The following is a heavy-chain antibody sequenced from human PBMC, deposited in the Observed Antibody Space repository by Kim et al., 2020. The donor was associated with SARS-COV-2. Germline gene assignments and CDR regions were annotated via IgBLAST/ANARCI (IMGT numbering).Heavy chain of an antibody. CDR2: INHSGST. Sequence: SETLSLTCAAYGGSFSDYNWSWIRQPPGKGLEWIGEINHSGSTNFSPSLKSRITISVDTSKSHFSLRLKSMTATDTAVYYCARGGAGVVSPPVLRRGPYYDDYARDVGGGGTAVPVST. D-gene: IGHD3-3*01. CDR1: GGSFSDYN. V-gene: IGHV4-34*01. CDR3: ARGGAGVVSPPVLRRGPYYDDYARDV. J-gene: IGHJ6*04.